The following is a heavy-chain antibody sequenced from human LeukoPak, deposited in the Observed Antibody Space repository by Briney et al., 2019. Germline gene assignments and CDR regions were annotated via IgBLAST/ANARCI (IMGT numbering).Heavy chain of an antibody. V-gene: IGHV1-69*01. CDR3: ARDDLYSYGSLDY. D-gene: IGHD5-18*01. CDR1: GGTFSSYA. J-gene: IGHJ4*02. Sequence: SVKVSCKASGGTFSSYAISWVRQAPGQGLEWMGGIIPIFGTANYAQKFQGRVTITADESTSTAYMELSSLRSEDTAVYYCARDDLYSYGSLDYWGQGTLVTVSS. CDR2: IIPIFGTA.